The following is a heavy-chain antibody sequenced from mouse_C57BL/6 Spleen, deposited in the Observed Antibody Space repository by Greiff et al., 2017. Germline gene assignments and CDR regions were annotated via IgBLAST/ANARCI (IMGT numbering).Heavy chain of an antibody. CDR1: GFTFSSYA. V-gene: IGHV5-4*01. CDR2: ISDGGSYT. Sequence: EVQWVESGGGLVKPGGSLKLSCAASGFTFSSYAMSWVRQTPEKRLEWVATISDGGSYTYYPDNVKGRFTISRDNAKNNLYLQMSHLKSEDTAMYYCARDHSFDYWGQGTTLTVSS. J-gene: IGHJ2*01. D-gene: IGHD2-12*01. CDR3: ARDHSFDY.